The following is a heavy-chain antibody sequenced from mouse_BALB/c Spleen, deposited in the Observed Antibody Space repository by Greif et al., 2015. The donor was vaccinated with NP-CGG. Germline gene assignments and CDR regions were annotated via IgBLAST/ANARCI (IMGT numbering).Heavy chain of an antibody. Sequence: VQLQQSGAELVRTGASVKLSCKASGYTFTSYWINWVKQRLGQGLEWIGNIYPSDSYTNYNQEFKDKATLTVDKSSSTAYMQLCSPTSEDSAVYYCTTLYYGNYVYYAMDYWGRGTSVTVSS. D-gene: IGHD2-1*01. CDR1: GYTFTSYW. CDR3: TTLYYGNYVYYAMDY. J-gene: IGHJ4*01. V-gene: IGHV1-69*02. CDR2: IYPSDSYT.